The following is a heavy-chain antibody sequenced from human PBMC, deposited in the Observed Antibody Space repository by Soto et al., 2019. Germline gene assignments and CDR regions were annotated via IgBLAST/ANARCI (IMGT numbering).Heavy chain of an antibody. D-gene: IGHD5-18*01. CDR3: AALDTAMVKTAGY. Sequence: GGSLGLSCAASGYSISTYWMSWVRQAPGKGLEWVANVKQDGSEEYYVDSVKGRFTISRDNAKNSLYLQMNSLRAEDTAVYYCAALDTAMVKTAGYWGQGTLVTVSS. V-gene: IGHV3-7*01. CDR1: GYSISTYW. CDR2: VKQDGSEE. J-gene: IGHJ4*02.